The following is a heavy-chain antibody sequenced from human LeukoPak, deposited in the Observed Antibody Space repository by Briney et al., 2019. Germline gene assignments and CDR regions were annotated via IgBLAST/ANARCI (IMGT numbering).Heavy chain of an antibody. CDR1: GGSISSSNYY. D-gene: IGHD3-16*01. V-gene: IGHV4-39*07. CDR3: ARDSMITFGGTHYMDV. J-gene: IGHJ6*03. Sequence: SETLSLTCTVSGGSISSSNYYWNWIRQPPGKGLEWIGSIYYSGSTYYNPSLKSRVTVSVDTSKNQFSLKLSSVTAADTAVYYCARDSMITFGGTHYMDVWGKGTTVTVSS. CDR2: IYYSGST.